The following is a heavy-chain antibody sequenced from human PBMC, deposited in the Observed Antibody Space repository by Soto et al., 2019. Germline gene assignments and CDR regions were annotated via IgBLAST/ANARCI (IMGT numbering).Heavy chain of an antibody. D-gene: IGHD5-18*01. CDR1: GGSISSYY. J-gene: IGHJ3*02. CDR3: ARCVDTAMVTAFDI. CDR2: IYYSGST. Sequence: SETLSLTCTVSGGSISSYYWSWIRQPPGKGLEWIGYIYYSGSTNYNPSLKSRVTISVDTSKNQFSLKLSSVTAADTAVYYCARCVDTAMVTAFDIWGQGTMVTVSS. V-gene: IGHV4-59*08.